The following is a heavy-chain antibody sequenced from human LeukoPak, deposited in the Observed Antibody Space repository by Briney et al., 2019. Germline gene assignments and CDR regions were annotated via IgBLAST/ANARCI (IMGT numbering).Heavy chain of an antibody. CDR2: MNQDGNEK. D-gene: IGHD3-9*01. CDR1: GFIFSDFW. J-gene: IGHJ5*02. CDR3: ARDVDRRDDP. Sequence: PGGSLRLSCAASGFIFSDFWMTWVRQAPGKGLEWVANMNQDGNEKRYVDSAKGRFTISRDNAKNLLFLQMNNMRVEDTGVYYCARDVDRRDDPWGQGILVTVSS. V-gene: IGHV3-7*01.